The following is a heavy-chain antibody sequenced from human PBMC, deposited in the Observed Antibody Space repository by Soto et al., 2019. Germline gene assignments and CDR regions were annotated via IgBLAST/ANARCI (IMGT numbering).Heavy chain of an antibody. CDR1: GGSFSGYY. CDR3: ASLGYCSGGSCYSKDCYYYRDV. CDR2: INHSGST. V-gene: IGHV4-34*01. D-gene: IGHD2-15*01. J-gene: IGHJ6*03. Sequence: SETLSLTCAVYGGSFSGYYWSWIRQPPGKGLEWIGEINHSGSTNYNPSLKSRVTISVDTSKNQFSLKLSSVTAADTAVYYCASLGYCSGGSCYSKDCYYYRDVWGKGTTVTVSS.